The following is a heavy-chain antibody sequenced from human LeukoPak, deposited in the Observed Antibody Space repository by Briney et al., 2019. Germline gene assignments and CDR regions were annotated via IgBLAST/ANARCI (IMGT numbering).Heavy chain of an antibody. CDR1: GFTFSDYY. CDR3: ARPLGTGAFGELS. D-gene: IGHD3-10*01. Sequence: GGSLRLACAASGFTFSDYYMSWIRQAPGKGLEWVSYISSSSSYTNYADSVKGRFTISRDNAKNSLYLQMNSLRAEDTAVYYCARPLGTGAFGELSWGQGTLVTVSS. J-gene: IGHJ5*02. V-gene: IGHV3-11*06. CDR2: ISSSSSYT.